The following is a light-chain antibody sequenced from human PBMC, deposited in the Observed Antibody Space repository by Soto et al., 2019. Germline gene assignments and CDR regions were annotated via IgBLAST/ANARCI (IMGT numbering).Light chain of an antibody. CDR3: QQANSFPLT. J-gene: IGKJ4*01. CDR2: TGS. V-gene: IGKV1-12*01. CDR1: QGISNW. Sequence: DIQMTQSPSSVSASVGDRVSITCRASQGISNWLAWYQQKPGRDPKLLIYTGSSLQSGVPSRFSGTGSGTDFTLTISSLQPEDVATYYCQQANSFPLTVGGGTKVEIK.